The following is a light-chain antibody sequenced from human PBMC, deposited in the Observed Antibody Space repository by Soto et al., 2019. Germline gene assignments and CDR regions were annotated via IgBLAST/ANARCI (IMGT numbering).Light chain of an antibody. J-gene: IGKJ1*01. CDR3: QQYNTWPRT. V-gene: IGKV3-15*01. Sequence: QSPATLSVSPGERATLSCRASQSVSSDLAWYHQKPGQAPRLLIYGASTRATGIPARFSGSGSGTEFTLTINSLQSEDFAVYYCQQYNTWPRTFGQGTKV. CDR2: GAS. CDR1: QSVSSD.